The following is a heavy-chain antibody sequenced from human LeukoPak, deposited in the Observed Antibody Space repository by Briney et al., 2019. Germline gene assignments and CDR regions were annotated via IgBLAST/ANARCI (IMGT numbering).Heavy chain of an antibody. CDR3: ARAESYSRGFDP. Sequence: ASVKVSRKASGGTFSSYAISWVRQAPGQGLEWMGRIIPILGIANYAQKFQGRVTITADKSTSTAYMELSSLRSEDTAVYYCARAESYSRGFDPWGQGTLATVSS. CDR1: GGTFSSYA. J-gene: IGHJ5*02. D-gene: IGHD6-13*01. CDR2: IIPILGIA. V-gene: IGHV1-69*04.